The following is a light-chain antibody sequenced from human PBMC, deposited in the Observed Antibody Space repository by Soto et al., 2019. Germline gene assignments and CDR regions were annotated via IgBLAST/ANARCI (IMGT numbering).Light chain of an antibody. CDR1: SSDIGTYIY. V-gene: IGLV2-14*01. Sequence: QSALTQPASVSGSPGQSITISCTGTSSDIGTYIYVSWYLQHPGKAPKLLIYEVGNRPSGVSNRFSGSKSGNTASLTISGLQAEDEADYYCSSYAGGNNLVFGGGTKLTVL. J-gene: IGLJ2*01. CDR2: EVG. CDR3: SSYAGGNNLV.